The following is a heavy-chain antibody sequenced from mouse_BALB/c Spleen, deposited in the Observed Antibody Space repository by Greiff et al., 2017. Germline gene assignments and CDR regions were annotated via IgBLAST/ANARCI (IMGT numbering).Heavy chain of an antibody. D-gene: IGHD1-1*01. Sequence: EVKLEESGGGLVQPGGSRKLSCAASGFTFSSFGMHWVRQAPEKGLEWVAYISSGSSTIYYADTLKGRFTISRDNPKNTLFLPMTSLRSEDTAMYSCATAGISTVVGKKTWFAYWGQGTLVTVSA. V-gene: IGHV5-17*02. CDR2: ISSGSSTI. CDR3: ATAGISTVVGKKTWFAY. CDR1: GFTFSSFG. J-gene: IGHJ3*01.